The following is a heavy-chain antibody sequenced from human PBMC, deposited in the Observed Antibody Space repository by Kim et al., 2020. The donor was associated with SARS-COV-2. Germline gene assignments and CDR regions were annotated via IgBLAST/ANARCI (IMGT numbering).Heavy chain of an antibody. V-gene: IGHV3-53*03. CDR1: GFTASSQY. D-gene: IGHD3-10*01. CDR2: AYSSSRM. CDR3: ARVRVTNKQSLVRGVLHA. Sequence: GGSLRLSCAASGFTASSQYMTWVRQAPGKGLEWVSIAYSSSRMFYADSVKGLLTISGDSSRNTVYLQMNSLRADDTAAYYCARVRVTNKQSLVRGVLHA. J-gene: IGHJ3*01.